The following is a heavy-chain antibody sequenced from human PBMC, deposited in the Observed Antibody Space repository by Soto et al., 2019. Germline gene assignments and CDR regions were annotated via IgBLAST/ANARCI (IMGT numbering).Heavy chain of an antibody. Sequence: GGSLRLSCAASGFTFSSYWMHWVRQAPGKGLVWVSRINSDGSSTSYTDSVKGRFTISRDNAKNTLYLQMNSLRAEDTAVYYCARDVRYCSSNSCRYYYMDVWGKGTTVTVSS. CDR2: INSDGSST. V-gene: IGHV3-74*01. D-gene: IGHD2-2*01. CDR1: GFTFSSYW. CDR3: ARDVRYCSSNSCRYYYMDV. J-gene: IGHJ6*03.